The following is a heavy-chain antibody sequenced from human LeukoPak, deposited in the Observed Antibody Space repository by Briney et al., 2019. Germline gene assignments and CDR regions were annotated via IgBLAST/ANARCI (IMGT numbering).Heavy chain of an antibody. V-gene: IGHV4-39*01. CDR2: IYYSGST. CDR1: GGSISSSSYY. Sequence: SETLSLTCTVSGGSISSSSYYWGWIRQPPGKGLEWIGSIYYSGSTYYNPSLKSRVTISVDTSKNQFSLKLSSVTAADTAVYYCARGGRYFDWLLSYYFDYWGQGTLVTVSS. D-gene: IGHD3-9*01. CDR3: ARGGRYFDWLLSYYFDY. J-gene: IGHJ4*02.